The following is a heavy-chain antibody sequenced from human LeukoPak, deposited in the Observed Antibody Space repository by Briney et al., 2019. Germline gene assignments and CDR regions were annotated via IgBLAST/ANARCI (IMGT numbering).Heavy chain of an antibody. D-gene: IGHD4-17*01. CDR1: GYTFTGYY. CDR2: IDPNSGGT. J-gene: IGHJ3*02. CDR3: ARDVDYGDLAYAFDI. Sequence: ASVKVSCKASGYTFTGYYMHWVRQAPGQGLEWMGWIDPNSGGTNYAQKFQGRVTMTRDTSISTAYVELSRLRSDDTAVYYCARDVDYGDLAYAFDIWGQGTMVTVSS. V-gene: IGHV1-2*02.